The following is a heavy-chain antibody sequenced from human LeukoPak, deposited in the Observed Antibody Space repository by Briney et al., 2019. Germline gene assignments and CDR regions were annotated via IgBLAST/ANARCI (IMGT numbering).Heavy chain of an antibody. D-gene: IGHD5-12*01. CDR2: ISRNGGST. J-gene: IGHJ6*02. CDR3: ARGGRGHDFSPNYYYGLDV. V-gene: IGHV3-64*01. CDR1: GFTFDSYA. Sequence: GGSLRLSCAASGFTFDSYAMHWVRQAPGKGLEYVSAISRNGGSTFYANSVKGRFTISRDNPKNTLYLQTGSLRAEDTAVYYCARGGRGHDFSPNYYYGLDVWGQGTTVTVSS.